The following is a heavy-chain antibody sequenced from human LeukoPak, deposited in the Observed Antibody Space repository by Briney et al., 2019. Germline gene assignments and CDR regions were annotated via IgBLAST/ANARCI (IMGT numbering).Heavy chain of an antibody. Sequence: GESLKISCKVSGYSFTSYWIGWVRQMSGKGRDWMGLIYPCDYDTRYSPSFQVQVTISADKSISTAYLQWSSLKASDTAMYYCARLKMAAASTGVFDYWGQGTLVTVSS. CDR1: GYSFTSYW. CDR2: IYPCDYDT. CDR3: ARLKMAAASTGVFDY. V-gene: IGHV5-51*01. D-gene: IGHD6-13*01. J-gene: IGHJ4*02.